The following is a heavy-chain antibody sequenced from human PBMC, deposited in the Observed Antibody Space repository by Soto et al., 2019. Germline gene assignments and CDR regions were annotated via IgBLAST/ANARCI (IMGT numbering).Heavy chain of an antibody. CDR1: GGSISSSSYY. Sequence: QLQLQESGPGLVKPSETLSLTCTVSGGSISSSSYYWGWIRQPPGKGLEWIGSIYYSGSTYYNPSLKRRVTISVDTSKNQFSLKLSSVTAADTAVYYCARSEDYDYIWGSYRKGFDYWGQGTLVTVSS. D-gene: IGHD3-16*02. CDR3: ARSEDYDYIWGSYRKGFDY. CDR2: IYYSGST. J-gene: IGHJ4*02. V-gene: IGHV4-39*01.